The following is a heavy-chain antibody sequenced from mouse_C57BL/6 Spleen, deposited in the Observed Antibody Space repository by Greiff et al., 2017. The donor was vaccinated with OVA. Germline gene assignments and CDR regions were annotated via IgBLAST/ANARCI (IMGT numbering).Heavy chain of an antibody. D-gene: IGHD1-1*01. CDR3: ARSILRWGYFDV. V-gene: IGHV1-54*01. CDR2: INPGSGGT. J-gene: IGHJ1*03. CDR1: GYAFTNYL. Sequence: VQLQQSGAELVRPGTSVKVSCKASGYAFTNYLIEWVKQRPGQGLEWIGVINPGSGGTNYNEKFKGKATLTADKSSSTAYMQLSSLTSEDSAVYFCARSILRWGYFDVWGTGTTVTVSS.